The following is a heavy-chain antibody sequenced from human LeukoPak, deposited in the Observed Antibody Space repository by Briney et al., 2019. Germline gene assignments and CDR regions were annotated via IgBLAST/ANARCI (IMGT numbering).Heavy chain of an antibody. CDR2: IYTSGST. CDR3: ARDLRGIAARPNAFDI. J-gene: IGHJ3*02. Sequence: SETLSLTCTVSGGSISSYYWSWIRQPAGKGLEWIGRIYTSGSTNYNPSLKSRVTMSVDTSKNQFSLKLSSVTAADTAVYYCARDLRGIAARPNAFDIWGQGTMVTVSS. V-gene: IGHV4-4*07. D-gene: IGHD6-6*01. CDR1: GGSISSYY.